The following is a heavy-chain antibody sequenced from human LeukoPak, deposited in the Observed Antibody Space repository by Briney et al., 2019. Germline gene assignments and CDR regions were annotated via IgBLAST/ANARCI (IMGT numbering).Heavy chain of an antibody. CDR3: ARVNGYSSSSYGMDV. J-gene: IGHJ6*02. CDR1: GGTFTSYA. Sequence: SVKVSCKASGGTFTSYAISWVPQAPGQGLEWMGRIIPILGIANYAQKFQGRVTITADKSTSTAYMELSSLRSEDTAVYYCARVNGYSSSSYGMDVWGQGTTVTVSS. D-gene: IGHD6-6*01. CDR2: IIPILGIA. V-gene: IGHV1-69*04.